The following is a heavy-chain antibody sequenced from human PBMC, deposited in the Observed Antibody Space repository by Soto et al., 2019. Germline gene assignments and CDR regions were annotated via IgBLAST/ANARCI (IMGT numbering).Heavy chain of an antibody. V-gene: IGHV4-34*01. J-gene: IGHJ5*02. CDR2: INHSGST. CDR3: ARVIGDILTGYYNGRWFDP. CDR1: GGSFSGYY. D-gene: IGHD3-9*01. Sequence: SETLSLTCAVYGGSFSGYYWSWIRQPPGKGLEWIGEINHSGSTNYNPSLKSRVTISVDTSKNQFSLKLSSVTAADTAVYYCARVIGDILTGYYNGRWFDPWGQGTLVTVSS.